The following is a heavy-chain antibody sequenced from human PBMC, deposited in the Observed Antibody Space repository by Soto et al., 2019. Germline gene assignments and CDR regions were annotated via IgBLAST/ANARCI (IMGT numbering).Heavy chain of an antibody. J-gene: IGHJ5*02. D-gene: IGHD3-10*01. CDR3: ARGGRVRGVIQNWFDP. CDR1: GGSISSGGYS. CDR2: IYHSGST. Sequence: PSETLSLTCAASGGSISSGGYSWSWIRQPPGKGLEWIGYIYHSGSTYYNPSLKSRVTISVDRSKNQFSLKLSSVTAADTAVYYCARGGRVRGVIQNWFDPWGQGTMVTVYS. V-gene: IGHV4-30-2*01.